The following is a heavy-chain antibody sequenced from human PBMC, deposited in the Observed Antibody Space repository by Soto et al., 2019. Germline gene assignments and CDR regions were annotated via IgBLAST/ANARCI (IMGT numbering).Heavy chain of an antibody. D-gene: IGHD2-8*01. CDR2: ISDDGTA. Sequence: SETLSLTCAVSGVSISSGNWWTWVRQTPQRGLEYIGEISDDGTANYYPSFERRVAISVDTSKNQFSLKLTSVTAADTAIYFCARLVYDTRLNYMYFDFWGQGALVTVSS. V-gene: IGHV4-4*02. CDR3: ARLVYDTRLNYMYFDF. J-gene: IGHJ4*02. CDR1: GVSISSGNW.